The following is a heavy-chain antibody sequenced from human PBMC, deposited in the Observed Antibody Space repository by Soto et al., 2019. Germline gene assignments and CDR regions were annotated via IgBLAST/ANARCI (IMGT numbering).Heavy chain of an antibody. CDR2: ISGSGGST. CDR3: AKQKIMDTAMVNPYYYGMDV. D-gene: IGHD5-18*01. Sequence: GGSLRLSCAASGFTFSSYAMSWVRQAPGKGLEWVSAISGSGGSTYYADSVKGRFTISRDNSKNTLYLQMNSLRAEDTAVYYCAKQKIMDTAMVNPYYYGMDVWGQGTTVTVSS. V-gene: IGHV3-23*01. J-gene: IGHJ6*02. CDR1: GFTFSSYA.